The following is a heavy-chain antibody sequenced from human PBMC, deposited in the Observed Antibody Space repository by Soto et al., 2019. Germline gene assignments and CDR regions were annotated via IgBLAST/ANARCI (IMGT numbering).Heavy chain of an antibody. D-gene: IGHD3-10*01. V-gene: IGHV1-69*12. CDR2: IIPIFGTA. CDR3: AAPLGSVSYYNGFDY. J-gene: IGHJ4*02. CDR1: GGTFSSYA. Sequence: QVQLVQSGAEVKKPGSSVKVSCKASGGTFSSYAISWVRQAPGQGLEWMGGIIPIFGTANYAQKFQDRVTTTADESTSPAYMGLSSLRSEATAVYYGAAPLGSVSYYNGFDYWGQVALVTFSS.